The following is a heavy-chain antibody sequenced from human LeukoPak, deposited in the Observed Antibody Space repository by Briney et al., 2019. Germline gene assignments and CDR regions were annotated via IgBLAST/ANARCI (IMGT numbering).Heavy chain of an antibody. CDR2: IHYSGGT. CDR3: AGGGYCSSSSCFAPLFDW. J-gene: IGHJ4*02. D-gene: IGHD2-2*01. CDR1: GGSISSYY. V-gene: IGHV4-59*01. Sequence: ETESLTCTVSGGSISSYYVSWIRQPPGKGLEWIGYIHYSGGTNYNASLKSRVAISLDTSKNQFSLRLRSVTAADTALYFCAGGGYCSSSSCFAPLFDWWGQGTLVTVSS.